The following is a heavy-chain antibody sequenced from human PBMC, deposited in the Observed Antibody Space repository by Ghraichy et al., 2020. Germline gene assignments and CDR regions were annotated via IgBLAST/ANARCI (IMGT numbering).Heavy chain of an antibody. CDR3: AKEGGRLGEGAFDV. V-gene: IGHV3-23*01. CDR1: EFTFDGYP. CDR2: LGADGRST. J-gene: IGHJ3*01. D-gene: IGHD3-10*01. Sequence: GGSLRLSCAVSEFTFDGYPMTWVRQAPGKGLEWVSTLGADGRSTFYADPVKGRFTISRDKSKRTMYVQMNSLRADDTAVYYCAKEGGRLGEGAFDVWGQGTKVTVSS.